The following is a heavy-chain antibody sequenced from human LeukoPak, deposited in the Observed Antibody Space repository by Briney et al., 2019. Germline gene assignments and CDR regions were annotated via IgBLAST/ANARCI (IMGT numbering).Heavy chain of an antibody. Sequence: ASVKVSCKAPGYTFTGYYMHWVRQAPGQGLEWMGWINPNSGGTNYAQKSQGRVTMTRDTSISTAYMELSRLRSDDTAVYYCARNYYDILTGYYRGDWFDPWGQGTLVTVSS. CDR3: ARNYYDILTGYYRGDWFDP. J-gene: IGHJ5*02. V-gene: IGHV1-2*02. CDR1: GYTFTGYY. CDR2: INPNSGGT. D-gene: IGHD3-9*01.